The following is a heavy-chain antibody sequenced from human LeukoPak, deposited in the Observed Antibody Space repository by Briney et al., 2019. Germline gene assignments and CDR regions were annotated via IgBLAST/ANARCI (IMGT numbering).Heavy chain of an antibody. CDR1: GGSISSYY. Sequence: SETLSLTCTVSGGSISSYYWSWIRQPPGKGLEWIGYIYYSGSTNYSPSLKSRVTISVDTSKNQFSLKLSSVTAADTAVYYCARRISYYGSSGPLFDYWGQGTLVTVSS. J-gene: IGHJ4*02. V-gene: IGHV4-59*01. D-gene: IGHD3-22*01. CDR3: ARRISYYGSSGPLFDY. CDR2: IYYSGST.